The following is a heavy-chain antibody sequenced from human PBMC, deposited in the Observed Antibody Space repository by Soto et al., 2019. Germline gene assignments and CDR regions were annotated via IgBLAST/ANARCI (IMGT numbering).Heavy chain of an antibody. CDR2: IIPIFGTT. CDR3: ARRDTYSWNSHFDY. Sequence: SVKVSCKASGGTFSTYAISWVRQAPGQGLEWMGGIIPIFGTTNYAQKFQGRVTITADGSASTAYMELSSLKSEDTATYYCARRDTYSWNSHFDYWGQGILVTVSS. CDR1: GGTFSTYA. J-gene: IGHJ4*02. D-gene: IGHD1-1*01. V-gene: IGHV1-69*13.